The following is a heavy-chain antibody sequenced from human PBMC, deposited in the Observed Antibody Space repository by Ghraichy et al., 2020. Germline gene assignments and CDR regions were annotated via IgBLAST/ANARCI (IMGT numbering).Heavy chain of an antibody. CDR1: GFTFSSYA. V-gene: IGHV3-23*01. CDR2: ISGSGGST. CDR3: AKGYGSGSPPLSYYFDY. D-gene: IGHD3-10*01. J-gene: IGHJ4*02. Sequence: GGSLRLSCAASGFTFSSYAMSWVRQAPGKGLEWVSAISGSGGSTYYADSVKGRFTISRDNSKNTLYLQMNSLRAEDTVVYYCAKGYGSGSPPLSYYFDYWGQGTLVTVSS.